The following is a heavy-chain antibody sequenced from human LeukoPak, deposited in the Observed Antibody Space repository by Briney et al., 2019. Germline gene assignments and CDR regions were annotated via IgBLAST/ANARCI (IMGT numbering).Heavy chain of an antibody. D-gene: IGHD6-19*01. CDR2: ISSTNGHT. CDR1: GFSFSFSN. Sequence: GGSLRLSCAASGFSFSFSNMNWVRQAPGKGLEWVSYISSTNGHTYYADSVNGRFTISRDTAKDSLYLQMNSLRVEDTAIYFCARDRDSSGLYGGADLWGQGVLVTVSA. V-gene: IGHV3-21*03. CDR3: ARDRDSSGLYGGADL. J-gene: IGHJ5*02.